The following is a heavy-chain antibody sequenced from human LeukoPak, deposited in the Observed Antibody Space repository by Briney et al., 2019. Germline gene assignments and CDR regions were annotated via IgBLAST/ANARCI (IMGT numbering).Heavy chain of an antibody. D-gene: IGHD3-22*01. Sequence: ASVKVSCKASGYTFTSYAMHWVRQAPGQRREWMGWINAGNGNTKYSQEFQGRVTITRDTSTTTTYMELSSLRSEDMAVYYCARCYYDSSGYSCAAFDIWGQGTMVTVSS. CDR1: GYTFTSYA. CDR2: INAGNGNT. CDR3: ARCYYDSSGYSCAAFDI. J-gene: IGHJ3*02. V-gene: IGHV1-3*03.